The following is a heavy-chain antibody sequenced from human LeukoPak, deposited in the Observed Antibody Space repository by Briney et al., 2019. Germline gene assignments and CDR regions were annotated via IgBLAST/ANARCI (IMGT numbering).Heavy chain of an antibody. J-gene: IGHJ4*02. CDR3: ARCGPIAAVGYYFDY. CDR1: GYSFTTYW. D-gene: IGHD6-13*01. Sequence: GESLKISCKGSGYSFTTYWIGWVRQMPGKGLEWMGIIYPGDSDTRYSPSFQGQVTISADKSVSTAYLQWSSLEASDTAMYYCARCGPIAAVGYYFDYWGQGTLVTVSS. CDR2: IYPGDSDT. V-gene: IGHV5-51*01.